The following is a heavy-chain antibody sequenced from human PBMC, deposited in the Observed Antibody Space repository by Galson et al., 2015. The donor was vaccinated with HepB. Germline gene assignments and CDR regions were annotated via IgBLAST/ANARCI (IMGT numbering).Heavy chain of an antibody. CDR1: GFSFSTYG. CDR3: AKDDGDGYNFHY. D-gene: IGHD5-24*01. Sequence: SLRLSCAASGFSFSTYGMHWVRQAPGKGLEWVTLISYDGDYKYYADPVKGRFTISRDNSKNTLYLQMNSLRAEDTAVYYCAKDDGDGYNFHYWSQGTLATVSS. CDR2: ISYDGDYK. J-gene: IGHJ4*02. V-gene: IGHV3-30*18.